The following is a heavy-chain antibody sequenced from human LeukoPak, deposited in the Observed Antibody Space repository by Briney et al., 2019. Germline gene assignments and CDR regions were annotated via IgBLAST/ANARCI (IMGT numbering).Heavy chain of an antibody. J-gene: IGHJ4*02. CDR2: ISGSGGST. D-gene: IGHD1-26*01. CDR1: GFTFSSYA. Sequence: PGGSLRLSCAASGFTFSSYAMSWVRQAPGKGLEWVSAISGSGGSTYYADSVKGRFTISRDNSKNTLYLQMNSLKAEDTAVYCCARVLGGSYHFDYWGQGTLVTVSS. CDR3: ARVLGGSYHFDY. V-gene: IGHV3-23*01.